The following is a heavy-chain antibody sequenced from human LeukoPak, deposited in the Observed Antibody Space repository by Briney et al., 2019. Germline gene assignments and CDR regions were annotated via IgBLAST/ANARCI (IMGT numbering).Heavy chain of an antibody. CDR1: GASINRNY. D-gene: IGHD6-19*01. CDR2: IRYTGTT. V-gene: IGHV4-59*01. J-gene: IGHJ4*02. Sequence: SETLSLTCSVSGASINRNYWSWVRQPPGKGLEWIGYIRYTGTTIYNPSPQSRVTLSLDTSKSQFSLILTSMPGADTAVYYCAAESERWLFRSWGQGTLVTVSS. CDR3: AAESERWLFRS.